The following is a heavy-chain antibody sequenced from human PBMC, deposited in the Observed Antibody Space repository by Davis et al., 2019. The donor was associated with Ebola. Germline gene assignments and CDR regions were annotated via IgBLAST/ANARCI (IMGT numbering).Heavy chain of an antibody. CDR1: GFSFSSYW. CDR3: ARVWFREFLEY. CDR2: SNSDGSST. D-gene: IGHD3-10*01. Sequence: GESLKISCAASGFSFSSYWMHWVRQAPGKGLVWVSRSNSDGSSTSYADSVKGRFTISRDNAKNTLYLQMNSLRAEDTAVYYCARVWFREFLEYWGQGTLVTVSS. V-gene: IGHV3-74*01. J-gene: IGHJ4*02.